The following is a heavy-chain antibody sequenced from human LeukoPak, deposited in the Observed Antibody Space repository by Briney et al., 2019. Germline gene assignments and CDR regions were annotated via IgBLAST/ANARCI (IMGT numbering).Heavy chain of an antibody. CDR2: ISGSGGST. CDR3: AKPLAYGDYVNYFDY. J-gene: IGHJ4*02. Sequence: PGGSLRLSCAAPGTAFSSYAMSWVGQAPGKRLEWVSAISGSGGSTYYADSVKGRFTISRDNSKTTLYLQMNSLRAEDTAVYYCAKPLAYGDYVNYFDYWGQGTLVTVSS. V-gene: IGHV3-23*01. D-gene: IGHD4-17*01. CDR1: GTAFSSYA.